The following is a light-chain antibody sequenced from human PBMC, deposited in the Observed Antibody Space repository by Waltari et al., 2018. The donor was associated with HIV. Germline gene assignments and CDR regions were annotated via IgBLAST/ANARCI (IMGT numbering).Light chain of an antibody. J-gene: IGLJ2*01. V-gene: IGLV2-11*01. Sequence: QSALTQPRSVSGSPGQSVTISCAGTSSDVGDYHYVSWYQQHPGKAPKLMIYDVTKRPPGVPDRFSGSRSGNTASLTISGLQAEDEADYYCCSYAGSNTLVFGGGTKLTVL. CDR3: CSYAGSNTLV. CDR2: DVT. CDR1: SSDVGDYHY.